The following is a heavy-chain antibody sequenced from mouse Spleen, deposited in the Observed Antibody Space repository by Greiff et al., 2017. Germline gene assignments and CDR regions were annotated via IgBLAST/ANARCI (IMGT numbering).Heavy chain of an antibody. CDR2: ISGGGSYT. V-gene: IGHV5-9-2*01. D-gene: IGHD1-1*01. J-gene: IGHJ3*01. CDR1: GFTFSSYG. CDR3: ARHYYGSSSWFAY. Sequence: EVHLVESGGGLVKPGGSLKLSCAASGFTFSSYGMSWVRQTPEKRLEWVATISGGGSYTYYPDSVKGRFTISRDNAKNNLYLQMSSLRSEDTALYYCARHYYGSSSWFAYWGQGTLVTVSA.